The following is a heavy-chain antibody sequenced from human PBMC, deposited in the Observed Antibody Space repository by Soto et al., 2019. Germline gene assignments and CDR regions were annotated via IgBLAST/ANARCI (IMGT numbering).Heavy chain of an antibody. V-gene: IGHV3-30-3*01. CDR1: GFTFSSYA. CDR2: ISYDGSNK. Sequence: GGSLRLSCAASGFTFSSYAMHWVRQAPGKGLEWVAVISYDGSNKYYADSVKGRFTISRDNSKNTLYLQMNSLRAEDTAVYYCARGKVRGVRAAFDIWGQGTMVTVSS. J-gene: IGHJ3*02. D-gene: IGHD3-10*01. CDR3: ARGKVRGVRAAFDI.